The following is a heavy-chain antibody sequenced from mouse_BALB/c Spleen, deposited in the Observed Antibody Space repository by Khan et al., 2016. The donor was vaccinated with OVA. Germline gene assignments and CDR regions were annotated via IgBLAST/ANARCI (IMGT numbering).Heavy chain of an antibody. CDR3: ARLAYYYDSEGFAY. CDR1: GFTFSTYG. J-gene: IGHJ3*01. Sequence: EVQGVESGGDLVKPEGSLKLSCAASGFTFSTYGMSWVRQTPDKRLEWVATISSGGSYTYYPDSVQGRFTISRDNAKNTLYLQMSRLKSEDTAMFYCARLAYYYDSEGFAYWGQGTLVTVSA. CDR2: ISSGGSYT. D-gene: IGHD1-1*01. V-gene: IGHV5-6*01.